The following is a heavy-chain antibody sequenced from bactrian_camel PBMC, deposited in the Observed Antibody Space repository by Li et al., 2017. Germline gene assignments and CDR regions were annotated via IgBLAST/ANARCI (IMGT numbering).Heavy chain of an antibody. V-gene: IGHV3S55*01. D-gene: IGHD5*01. CDR3: EAPPRVNFMGWGTALAY. J-gene: IGHJ4*01. CDR2: IDADESK. Sequence: VQLVESGGGSVQAGGSLRLSCVASGYTTVSYCMGWFRQTPGKEREGVAAIDADESKTYADSVRDRFTISKDNNKNTLYLQMNSMKPEDTAVYYCEAPPRVNFMGWGTALAYWGQGTQVTVS. CDR1: GYTTVSYC.